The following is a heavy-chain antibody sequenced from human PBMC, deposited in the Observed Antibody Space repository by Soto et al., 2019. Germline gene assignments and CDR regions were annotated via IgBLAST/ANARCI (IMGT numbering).Heavy chain of an antibody. CDR1: GGSISSGGYY. CDR2: IYYSGST. J-gene: IGHJ4*02. Sequence: SETLSLTCTVSGGSISSGGYYWSWIRQHPGKGLEWIGYIYYSGSTYYNPSLKSRVTISVDTSKNQFSLKLSSVTAADTAVYYCARAGVVAAYWGYWGQGTLVTVSS. D-gene: IGHD2-15*01. V-gene: IGHV4-31*03. CDR3: ARAGVVAAYWGY.